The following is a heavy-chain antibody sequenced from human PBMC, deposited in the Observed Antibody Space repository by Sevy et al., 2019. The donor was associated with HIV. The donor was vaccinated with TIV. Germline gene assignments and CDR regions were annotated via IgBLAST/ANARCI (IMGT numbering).Heavy chain of an antibody. Sequence: GGSLRLSCAASGFTFNTYSMNWVRQAPGKGLEWVSSISSSSTYIYYADSVKGRLTISRDNAKNSLYLQMNSLRAEDTAVYYCARDLCTGGVCPRWGYYYYRMDVWGQGTTVTVSS. CDR1: GFTFNTYS. CDR2: ISSSSTYI. D-gene: IGHD2-8*02. V-gene: IGHV3-21*01. CDR3: ARDLCTGGVCPRWGYYYYRMDV. J-gene: IGHJ6*02.